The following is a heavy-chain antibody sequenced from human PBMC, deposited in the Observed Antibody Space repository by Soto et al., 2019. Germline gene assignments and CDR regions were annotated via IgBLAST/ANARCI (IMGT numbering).Heavy chain of an antibody. D-gene: IGHD4-4*01. V-gene: IGHV1-69*12. CDR1: GGTFSNYA. Sequence: QVQLVQSGAEVKKPGSSVKVSCKASGGTFSNYAISWVRQAPGQGLEWMGGIIPIFGTANYAQKFQGRVTITADESTSTAYMELSSLRSEDTAVYYCASQVTTPNYYYYGMDVWGQGTTVTVSS. CDR2: IIPIFGTA. CDR3: ASQVTTPNYYYYGMDV. J-gene: IGHJ6*02.